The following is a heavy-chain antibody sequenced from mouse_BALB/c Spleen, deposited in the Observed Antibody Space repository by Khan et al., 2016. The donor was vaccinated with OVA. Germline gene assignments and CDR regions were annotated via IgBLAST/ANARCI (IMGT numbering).Heavy chain of an antibody. Sequence: VQLQESGPGLVAPSQRLSITCTISGFSLTDYGVHWVRQPPGKGLEWLVLIWSDGSTTYNSALKSRLTISKDNSKSQVFLKMNSLQTDDTAMYFCARQPYYHYNVMDYWGQGTSVTGSS. CDR3: ARQPYYHYNVMDY. CDR2: IWSDGST. CDR1: GFSLTDYG. J-gene: IGHJ4*01. V-gene: IGHV2-6-1*01. D-gene: IGHD2-10*01.